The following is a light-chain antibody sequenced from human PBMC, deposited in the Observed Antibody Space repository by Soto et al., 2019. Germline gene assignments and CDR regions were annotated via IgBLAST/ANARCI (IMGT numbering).Light chain of an antibody. CDR2: GAS. J-gene: IGKJ1*01. CDR1: QSLGSD. Sequence: EIVMTQSPGTLSLSPGDTATLSCRASQSLGSDLAWYQQKPGQAPRLLIFGASARPTGIPARISGSGSGTEFTLTISSLQSEDFAVYYCQQYNNWPPWTFGQGTKVDIK. V-gene: IGKV3-15*01. CDR3: QQYNNWPPWT.